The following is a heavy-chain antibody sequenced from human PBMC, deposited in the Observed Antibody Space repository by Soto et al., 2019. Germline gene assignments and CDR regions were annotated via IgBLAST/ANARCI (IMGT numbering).Heavy chain of an antibody. CDR3: AKDRGGRTFLEWLLVAFDY. V-gene: IGHV3-23*01. D-gene: IGHD3-3*02. J-gene: IGHJ4*02. CDR2: ISGSGDST. Sequence: EVQLLESGGGLVQPGGSLRLSCVASGFTFNNYAMSWVRQAPGKGLEWVSSISGSGDSTYYADSVKGRFTISRDNSKNTLFLLMNSLRDEDTAVYYCAKDRGGRTFLEWLLVAFDYWGQGTLVTVSS. CDR1: GFTFNNYA.